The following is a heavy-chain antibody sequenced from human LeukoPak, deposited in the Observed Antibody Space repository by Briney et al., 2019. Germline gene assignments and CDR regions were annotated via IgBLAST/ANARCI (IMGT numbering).Heavy chain of an antibody. CDR3: AKGDSSGAKRNWFDP. J-gene: IGHJ5*02. CDR1: GFTFSSYA. V-gene: IGHV3-23*01. D-gene: IGHD3-22*01. Sequence: GGSLRLSCAASGFTFSSYAMSWVRQAPGKGLEWVSAISGSGGSTYYADSLKGRFTISRDNSKNTLYLQMNSLRAEDTAVYYCAKGDSSGAKRNWFDPWGQGTLVTVSS. CDR2: ISGSGGST.